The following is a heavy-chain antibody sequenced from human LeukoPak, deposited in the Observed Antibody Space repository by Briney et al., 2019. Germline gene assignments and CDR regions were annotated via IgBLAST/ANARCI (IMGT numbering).Heavy chain of an antibody. V-gene: IGHV4-59*01. CDR3: ARGLGDY. Sequence: PSETPSLTCTVSGGSISSYYWSWIRQPPGKGLEWIGYIYYSGSTNYNPSLKSRATISVDASKNQFSLKLSSVTAADTAVYYCARGLGDYWGQGTLVTVSS. CDR1: GGSISSYY. D-gene: IGHD3-3*01. CDR2: IYYSGST. J-gene: IGHJ4*02.